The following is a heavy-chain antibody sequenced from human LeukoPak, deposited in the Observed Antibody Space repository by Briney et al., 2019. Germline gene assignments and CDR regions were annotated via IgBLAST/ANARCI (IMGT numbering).Heavy chain of an antibody. CDR3: ARADYSNLLDY. J-gene: IGHJ4*02. CDR2: IYHSGST. CDR1: GYSISSTYY. Sequence: PSETLSLTCTVSGYSISSTYYWGWIRQPPGKGLEWIGSIYHSGSTYYNPSLKSRVTISVDTSKNQFSPKLSSVTAADTAVYYCARADYSNLLDYWGQGTLVTVSS. V-gene: IGHV4-38-2*02. D-gene: IGHD4-11*01.